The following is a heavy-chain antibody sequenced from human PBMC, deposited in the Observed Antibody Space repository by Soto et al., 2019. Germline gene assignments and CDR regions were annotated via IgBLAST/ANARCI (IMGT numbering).Heavy chain of an antibody. J-gene: IGHJ5*02. CDR1: GGSISSSSYF. D-gene: IGHD2-15*01. V-gene: IGHV4-39*01. CDR3: ARHRSDFWFDP. CDR2: IYYSGST. Sequence: QLQLQESGPGLVKPSETLSLTCTVSGGSISSSSYFWGWIRQPPGKGLEWIGSIYYSGSTYYNPSLNSRFTVSVDTSKYQFSLKLNSVTAADTAVYYCARHRSDFWFDPWGQGTLVTVSS.